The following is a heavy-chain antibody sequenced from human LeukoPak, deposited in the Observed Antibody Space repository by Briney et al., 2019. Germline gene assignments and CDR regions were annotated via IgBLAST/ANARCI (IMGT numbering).Heavy chain of an antibody. D-gene: IGHD3-10*01. CDR3: ARGPVWFGRNFDY. CDR2: IYYSGST. CDR1: GGSISSYY. V-gene: IGHV4-59*08. Sequence: PSETLSLTCTVSGGSISSYYWSWIRQPPGKGLEWIGYIYYSGSTNYNPSLKSRVTISVDTSKNQFSLKLSSVTAADTAVYYCARGPVWFGRNFDYWGQGTLVTVSS. J-gene: IGHJ4*02.